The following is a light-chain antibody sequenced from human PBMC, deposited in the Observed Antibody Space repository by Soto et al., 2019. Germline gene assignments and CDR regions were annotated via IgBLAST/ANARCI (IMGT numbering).Light chain of an antibody. CDR2: GAS. CDR1: QSVSSS. V-gene: IGKV3-15*01. CDR3: KQYNNWWT. J-gene: IGKJ1*01. Sequence: EIVMTQSPATLSVSPGERATLSCRASQSVSSSLAGYQQKPGQAPRLLIYGASTRATGIPARFSGSGSGTEFTLTISSLQSEDFTVYYCKQYNNWWTFGQGTKVEVK.